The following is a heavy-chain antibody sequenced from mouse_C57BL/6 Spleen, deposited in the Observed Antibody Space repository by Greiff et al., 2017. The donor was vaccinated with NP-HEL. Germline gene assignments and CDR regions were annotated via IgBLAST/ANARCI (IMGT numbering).Heavy chain of an antibody. CDR1: GFTFTDYY. CDR2: IRNKANGYTT. J-gene: IGHJ3*01. V-gene: IGHV7-3*01. CDR3: ARYDYDAWFAY. Sequence: EVKLMESGGGLVQPGGSLSLSCAASGFTFTDYYMIWVRQPPGKALEWLGFIRNKANGYTTEYSASVKGRFTISRDNSQSILYLQMNALRAEDSATYYCARYDYDAWFAYWGQGTLVTVSA. D-gene: IGHD2-4*01.